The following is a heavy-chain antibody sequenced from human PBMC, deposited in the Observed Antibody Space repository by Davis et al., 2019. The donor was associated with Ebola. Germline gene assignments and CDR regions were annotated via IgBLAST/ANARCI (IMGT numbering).Heavy chain of an antibody. CDR3: ARSSWNYEYYYYYYGMDV. CDR2: INHSGST. J-gene: IGHJ6*02. CDR1: GGSFSGYY. V-gene: IGHV4-34*01. Sequence: SETLSLTCAVYGGSFSGYYWSWIRQPPGKGLEWIGEINHSGSTNYNPSFKSRVTISVDTSKNQFSLKLSSVTAADTAVDYCARSSWNYEYYYYYYGMDVWGQGTTVTVSS. D-gene: IGHD1-7*01.